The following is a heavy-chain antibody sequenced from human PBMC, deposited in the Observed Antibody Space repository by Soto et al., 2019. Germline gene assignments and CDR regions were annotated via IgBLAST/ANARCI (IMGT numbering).Heavy chain of an antibody. CDR2: IDWDDDK. V-gene: IGHV2-70*01. J-gene: IGHJ5*02. Sequence: SGPTRVNPTQILTLTCTFSGFSLSTSGMCVSWIRQPPGKALEWLALIDWDDDKYYSTSLKTRLTISKDTSKNQVVLTMTNMDPVDTATYYCARMGIAVAGDPPWFDPWGQGTLVTVSS. D-gene: IGHD6-19*01. CDR1: GFSLSTSGMC. CDR3: ARMGIAVAGDPPWFDP.